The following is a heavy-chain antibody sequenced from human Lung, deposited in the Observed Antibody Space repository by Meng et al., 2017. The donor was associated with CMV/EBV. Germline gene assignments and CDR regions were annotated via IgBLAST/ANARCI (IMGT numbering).Heavy chain of an antibody. Sequence: SLKISXVASPGFTLSGYSMHWVRQAPGKGLEWVALISYDGSTEYYADSVRGRFSISRDNSKKTLYVHMNSLRPEDTGIYYCARDVTTLGYSGMDVWGQGTTVTVSS. V-gene: IGHV3-30*04. D-gene: IGHD4-23*01. CDR2: ISYDGSTE. CDR3: ARDVTTLGYSGMDV. J-gene: IGHJ6*02. CDR1: PGFTLSGYS.